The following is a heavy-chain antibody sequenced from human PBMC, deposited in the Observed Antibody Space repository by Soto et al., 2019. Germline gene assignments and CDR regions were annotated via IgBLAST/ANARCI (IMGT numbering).Heavy chain of an antibody. J-gene: IGHJ4*02. CDR1: GFTFNTYS. Sequence: EVQLVESGGGLVQPGGSLRLSCAASGFTFNTYSMNWVRQAPGKGLEWVSYISSGSSTMYYADSVKGRFTTSRDNARKSLFLQINSLGDDDTAVCYCSSLLSWSYNFWGQGTLVTVSS. V-gene: IGHV3-48*02. CDR3: SSLLSWSYNF. D-gene: IGHD1-26*01. CDR2: ISSGSSTM.